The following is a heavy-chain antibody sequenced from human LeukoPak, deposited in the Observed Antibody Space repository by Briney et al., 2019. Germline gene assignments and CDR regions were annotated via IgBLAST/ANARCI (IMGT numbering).Heavy chain of an antibody. Sequence: GGSLRLSCAASGFTFSSYAMSGVRQAPGKGVEWVSAISGSGGSTYYADSVKGRFTISRDNSKNTLYLQMNSLRAEDTAVYYCATGVIHGAFDIWGQGTMVTVSS. V-gene: IGHV3-23*01. CDR3: ATGVIHGAFDI. J-gene: IGHJ3*02. CDR2: ISGSGGST. D-gene: IGHD3-16*02. CDR1: GFTFSSYA.